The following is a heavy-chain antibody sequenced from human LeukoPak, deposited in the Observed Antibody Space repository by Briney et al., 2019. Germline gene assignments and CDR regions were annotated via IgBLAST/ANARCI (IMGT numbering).Heavy chain of an antibody. D-gene: IGHD1-26*01. CDR2: IIPILGTA. V-gene: IGHV1-69*11. J-gene: IGHJ6*03. Sequence: GASVKVSCKASGGTFSSYAISWVRQAPGQGLEWMGRIIPILGTANYAQKFQGRVTVTTDESTSTAYMELSSLRSEDTAVYYCARGEDYMDVWGKGTTVTVSS. CDR1: GGTFSSYA. CDR3: ARGEDYMDV.